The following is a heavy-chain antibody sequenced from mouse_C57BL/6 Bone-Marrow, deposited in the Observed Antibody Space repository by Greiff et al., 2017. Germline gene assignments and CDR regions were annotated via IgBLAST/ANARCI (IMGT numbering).Heavy chain of an antibody. J-gene: IGHJ2*01. V-gene: IGHV1-52*01. CDR1: GYTFTSYW. D-gene: IGHD1-1*01. CDR2: IDPSDSET. CDR3: ARLYYYGSSY. Sequence: QVQLQQPGAELVRPGSSVKLSCKASGYTFTSYWMHWVKQRPIQGLEWIGNIDPSDSETHYNQKFKDKATLTVDKSSSTAYMQLSSLTSEDSAVYYCARLYYYGSSYWGQGTTLTVSS.